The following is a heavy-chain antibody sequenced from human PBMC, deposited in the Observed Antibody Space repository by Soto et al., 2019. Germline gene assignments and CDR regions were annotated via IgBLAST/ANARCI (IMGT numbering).Heavy chain of an antibody. D-gene: IGHD2-15*01. V-gene: IGHV4-39*01. Sequence: PSETLSLTCTVSGGSVSSDSYSWGWIRQSPGKGLEWIATIYSSENTYYNPSLLSRVTISVDTSKNEFSLRLSSMTAADTAVYYCARGVVVAPIAFDIWGQGTMVTVSS. CDR1: GGSVSSDSYS. CDR3: ARGVVVAPIAFDI. CDR2: IYSSENT. J-gene: IGHJ3*02.